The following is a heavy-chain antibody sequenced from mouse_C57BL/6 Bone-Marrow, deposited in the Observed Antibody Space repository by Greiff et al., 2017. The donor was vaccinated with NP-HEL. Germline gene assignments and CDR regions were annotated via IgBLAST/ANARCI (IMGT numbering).Heavy chain of an antibody. Sequence: DVMLVESGGGLVKPGGSLKLSCAASGFTFSDYGMHWVRQAPEKGLEWVAYISSGSSTIYYADTVKGRFTISRDNAKNTLFLQMTSLRSEDTAMYYCARPPFYYGSSWYFDVWGTGTTVTVSS. V-gene: IGHV5-17*01. CDR3: ARPPFYYGSSWYFDV. CDR2: ISSGSSTI. J-gene: IGHJ1*03. D-gene: IGHD1-1*01. CDR1: GFTFSDYG.